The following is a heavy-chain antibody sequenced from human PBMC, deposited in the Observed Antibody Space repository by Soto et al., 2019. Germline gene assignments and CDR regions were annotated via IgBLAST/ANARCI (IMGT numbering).Heavy chain of an antibody. Sequence: GGSLRLSCAASGFTFDDYAMHWVRQAPGKGLEWVSGISWNSGSIGYADSVKGRFTISRDNAKNSLYLQMNSLRAEDTALYYCAKDTVGDYSNGIDYWGQGTLVTVSS. D-gene: IGHD4-4*01. CDR3: AKDTVGDYSNGIDY. J-gene: IGHJ4*02. V-gene: IGHV3-9*01. CDR2: ISWNSGSI. CDR1: GFTFDDYA.